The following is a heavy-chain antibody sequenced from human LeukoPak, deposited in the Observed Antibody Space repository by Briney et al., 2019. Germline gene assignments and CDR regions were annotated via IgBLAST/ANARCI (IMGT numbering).Heavy chain of an antibody. CDR3: ARGIAAALFDY. Sequence: SETLSLTCTVSGGSINSSSYYWGWIRQPPGKGLEWIGTVYYSGATYYNPSLKSRVTTSVHTSKNQFSLRPSSVTAADTAVYYCARGIAAALFDYWGQGTLVTVSS. CDR1: GGSINSSSYY. D-gene: IGHD6-13*01. V-gene: IGHV4-39*07. J-gene: IGHJ4*02. CDR2: VYYSGAT.